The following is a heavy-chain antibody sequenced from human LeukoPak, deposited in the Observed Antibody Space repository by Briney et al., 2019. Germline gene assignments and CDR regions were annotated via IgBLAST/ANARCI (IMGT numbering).Heavy chain of an antibody. CDR2: ISGSGGST. D-gene: IGHD3-9*01. Sequence: GGSLRLSCAASGFTFSSYAMSWVRQAPGKGLEWVSTISGSGGSTYYADSVKGRFTISRDNSKNTLYLQMNSLRAEDTAVYYCAKGGYDILTGYYSYYYYGMDVWGQGTTVTVSS. CDR3: AKGGYDILTGYYSYYYYGMDV. CDR1: GFTFSSYA. V-gene: IGHV3-23*01. J-gene: IGHJ6*02.